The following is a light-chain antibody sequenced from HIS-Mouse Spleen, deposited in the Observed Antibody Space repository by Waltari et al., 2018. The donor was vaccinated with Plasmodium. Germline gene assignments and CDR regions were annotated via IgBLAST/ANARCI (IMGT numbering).Light chain of an antibody. CDR3: AAWDDSLNGV. Sequence: QFVLPQPPSASVTPGPSIPISSSGSSTNIRSNTVHWYQQLPATAPKLLIYSNHQRLSGVPDRFSGSKSGTSASLAISGLQSEDEADYYCAAWDDSLNGVFGGGTK. J-gene: IGLJ3*02. V-gene: IGLV1-44*01. CDR2: SNH. CDR1: STNIRSNT.